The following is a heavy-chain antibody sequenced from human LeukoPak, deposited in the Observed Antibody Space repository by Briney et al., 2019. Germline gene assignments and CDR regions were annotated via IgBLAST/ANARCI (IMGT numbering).Heavy chain of an antibody. J-gene: IGHJ4*02. CDR1: AFTFSSYW. V-gene: IGHV3-7*01. CDR2: IKQDGSEK. Sequence: GGSLRLSCAASAFTFSSYWMSWVRQAPGKGLEWVANIKQDGSEKHYVDSVKGRFAISRDNAKNSPYLQMNSLRDEDTAVYYCARDRGYDSSGYFFDYWGQGTLVTVSS. D-gene: IGHD3-22*01. CDR3: ARDRGYDSSGYFFDY.